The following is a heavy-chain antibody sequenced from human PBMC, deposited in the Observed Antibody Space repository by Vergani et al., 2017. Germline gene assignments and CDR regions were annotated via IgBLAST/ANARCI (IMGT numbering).Heavy chain of an antibody. CDR1: GFTFDDYT. V-gene: IGHV3-43*01. D-gene: IGHD3-16*01. CDR2: IDRNYGV. CDR3: VKDNDYDADGPFDL. J-gene: IGHJ2*01. Sequence: EVHLVESGGVVVQPGGSLRLSCAASGFTFDDYTMHWVRQRPGKGLEWVSGIDRNYGVKNGNSFEGRFSISRDNAKKAVFLQMNNLRHEDTALYFCVKDNDYDADGPFDLWGRGTLVTVSS.